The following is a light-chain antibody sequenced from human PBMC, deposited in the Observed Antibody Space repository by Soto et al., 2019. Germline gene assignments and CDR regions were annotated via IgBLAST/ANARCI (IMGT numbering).Light chain of an antibody. CDR3: QQYGSSL. J-gene: IGKJ4*01. Sequence: EIVLTQSPGTLSLSPGERATLSCRASQSFSSSYLAWYQQKPGQAPRLLIYGASSRATCIPDRFSGSGSGADFTLTISRLEPEDFAVYYCQQYGSSLFGGGTKVDIK. CDR1: QSFSSSY. CDR2: GAS. V-gene: IGKV3-20*01.